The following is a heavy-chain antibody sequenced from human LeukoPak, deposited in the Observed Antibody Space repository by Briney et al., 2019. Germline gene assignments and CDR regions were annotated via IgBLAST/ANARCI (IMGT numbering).Heavy chain of an antibody. Sequence: GGSLRLSCAASGFTFSSYSMNWVRQAPGKGLEWVSVIYSGGSTYYADSVKGRFTISRDNSKNTLYLQMNRLRAEDTAVYYCASGRYSSSWSHDYWGQGTLVTVSS. J-gene: IGHJ4*02. CDR2: IYSGGST. CDR1: GFTFSSYS. D-gene: IGHD6-13*01. CDR3: ASGRYSSSWSHDY. V-gene: IGHV3-53*01.